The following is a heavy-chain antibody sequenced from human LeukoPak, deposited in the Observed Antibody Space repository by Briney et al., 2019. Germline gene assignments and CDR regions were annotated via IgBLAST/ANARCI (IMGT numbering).Heavy chain of an antibody. Sequence: GGSLRLSCAASGFTFSVYGMHWVRQAPGKGLEWLAVIWYDGSKKQYADSVKGRFTISRDNSKNTLYLQMNSQRADDTAIYYCARSMPLSGYSGYDADYWGQGTLVTVSS. CDR2: IWYDGSKK. D-gene: IGHD5-12*01. V-gene: IGHV3-33*01. CDR3: ARSMPLSGYSGYDADY. CDR1: GFTFSVYG. J-gene: IGHJ4*02.